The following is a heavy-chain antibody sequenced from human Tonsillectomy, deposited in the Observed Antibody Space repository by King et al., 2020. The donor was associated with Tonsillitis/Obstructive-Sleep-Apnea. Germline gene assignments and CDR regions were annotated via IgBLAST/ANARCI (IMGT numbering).Heavy chain of an antibody. CDR1: GYTFTGYY. Sequence: QLVQSGAEVKKPGASVKVSCKASGYTFTGYYIHWVRQAPGKGLEWMGWINPNSGGTKFAQKFQGRVTMTRDTSISTAYMDLSRLRSDDTAVYYCARVPPGIAVAGFDSWGQGTLVTVSS. CDR3: ARVPPGIAVAGFDS. V-gene: IGHV1-2*02. J-gene: IGHJ4*02. D-gene: IGHD6-19*01. CDR2: INPNSGGT.